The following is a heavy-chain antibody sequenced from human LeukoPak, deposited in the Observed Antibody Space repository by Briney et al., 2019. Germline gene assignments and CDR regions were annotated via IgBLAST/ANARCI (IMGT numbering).Heavy chain of an antibody. CDR2: ISPYNGNT. J-gene: IGHJ4*02. Sequence: ASVKVSCKASGYTFTSYGISWVRQAPGQGLEWMGWISPYNGNTNYAQKLQGRVTMTTDTSTSTAYMELRSLRSDDTAVYYCARDLYDILTGYYTQYPTFDYWGQGTLVTVSS. D-gene: IGHD3-9*01. V-gene: IGHV1-18*01. CDR3: ARDLYDILTGYYTQYPTFDY. CDR1: GYTFTSYG.